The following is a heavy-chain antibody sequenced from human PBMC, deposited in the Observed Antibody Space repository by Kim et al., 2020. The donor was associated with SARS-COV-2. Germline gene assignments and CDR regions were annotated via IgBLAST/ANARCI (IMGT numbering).Heavy chain of an antibody. CDR2: IYYSGST. Sequence: SETLSLTCTVSGGSISSSSYYWGWIRQPPGKGLESIGSIYYSGSTYYNPSLKSRVTISVDTSKNQFSLKLSSVTAADTAVYYCARLARIAGAFDIWGQGTMVTVSS. J-gene: IGHJ3*02. V-gene: IGHV4-39*01. CDR3: ARLARIAGAFDI. D-gene: IGHD6-13*01. CDR1: GGSISSSSYY.